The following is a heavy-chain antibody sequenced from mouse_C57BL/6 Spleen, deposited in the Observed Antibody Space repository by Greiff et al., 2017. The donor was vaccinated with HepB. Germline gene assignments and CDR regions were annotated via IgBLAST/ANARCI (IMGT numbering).Heavy chain of an antibody. CDR3: ARVIYYGNYVYYAMDY. CDR1: GFNIKNTY. J-gene: IGHJ4*01. Sequence: SVAELVRPGASVKLSCTASGFNIKNTYMHWVKQRPEQGLEWIGRIDPANGNTKYAPKFQGKATITADTSSNTAYLQLSSLTSEDTAIYYCARVIYYGNYVYYAMDYWGQGTSVTVSS. V-gene: IGHV14-3*01. D-gene: IGHD2-1*01. CDR2: IDPANGNT.